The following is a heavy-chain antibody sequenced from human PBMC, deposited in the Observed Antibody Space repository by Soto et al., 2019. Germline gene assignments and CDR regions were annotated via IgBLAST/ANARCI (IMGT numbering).Heavy chain of an antibody. D-gene: IGHD5-18*01. CDR3: AHRPRGYSYYFDY. CDR1: GFSLSTRGVG. Sequence: QITLKESGPTLVKPTQTLTLTCTFSGFSLSTRGVGVGWIRQPPGKAMEWLAFLYGDDDKGYGPVLKSRLTNTEDTSKTQVVLTVTNTDPVDTATYYCAHRPRGYSYYFDYWGQGTLVTVSS. CDR2: LYGDDDK. J-gene: IGHJ4*02. V-gene: IGHV2-5*05.